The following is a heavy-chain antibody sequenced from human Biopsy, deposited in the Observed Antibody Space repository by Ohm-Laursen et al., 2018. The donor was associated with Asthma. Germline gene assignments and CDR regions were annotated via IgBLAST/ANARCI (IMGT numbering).Heavy chain of an antibody. CDR3: ARGLLGMDV. J-gene: IGHJ6*02. Sequence: APVKVSCKVSGYIFTSHAMNWVRQAPGQGLEWMGRINTNTGNPTYAQGFTGRFVFSLDTSVSTAYLQISSLKADDTAVYYCARGLLGMDVWGQGTTVTVSS. CDR1: GYIFTSHA. CDR2: INTNTGNP. V-gene: IGHV7-4-1*02. D-gene: IGHD2-15*01.